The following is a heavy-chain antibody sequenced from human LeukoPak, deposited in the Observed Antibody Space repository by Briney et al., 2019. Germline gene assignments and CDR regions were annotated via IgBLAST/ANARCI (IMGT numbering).Heavy chain of an antibody. D-gene: IGHD3-9*01. Sequence: GGSLRLPCAASGFTFSSYAMSWVRQTPGKGLEWVSAISGSGGSTYYADSVKGRFTISRDNSKNTLYLQMNSLRAEDTAVYYCAKDRSYYDILTGYYRIDYWGQGTLVTVSS. J-gene: IGHJ4*02. CDR2: ISGSGGST. V-gene: IGHV3-23*01. CDR1: GFTFSSYA. CDR3: AKDRSYYDILTGYYRIDY.